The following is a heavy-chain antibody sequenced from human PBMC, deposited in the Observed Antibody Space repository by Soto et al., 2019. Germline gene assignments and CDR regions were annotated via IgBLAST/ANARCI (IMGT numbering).Heavy chain of an antibody. CDR3: AKMVTWNSSGYYQGGFDC. J-gene: IGHJ4*02. D-gene: IGHD3-22*01. CDR1: GFTFEDYA. Sequence: EMHLVESGGGLVQPGRSLTISCAGSGFTFEDYAMHWVRQAPGKGLEWVSGISWNSGKIIYADSVKGRFTISRDNAKNSLYLQMNSLRPEDTALYYCAKMVTWNSSGYYQGGFDCWGQGTLVTVSS. CDR2: ISWNSGKI. V-gene: IGHV3-9*01.